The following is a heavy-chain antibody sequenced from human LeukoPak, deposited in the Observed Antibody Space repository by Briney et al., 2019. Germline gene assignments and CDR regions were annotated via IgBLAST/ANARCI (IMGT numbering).Heavy chain of an antibody. V-gene: IGHV3-74*01. J-gene: IGHJ6*02. CDR1: GFTFSNYL. CDR3: AKDSSYSSQSYGMDV. Sequence: GGSLRLSCAASGFTFSNYLMHWVRQTPGKGLVWISRISTDGSFTNYADSVKGRFSISRDNAKNTLYLQMNSLRVEDTAVYYCAKDSSYSSQSYGMDVWGQGTTVTVSS. CDR2: ISTDGSFT. D-gene: IGHD4-11*01.